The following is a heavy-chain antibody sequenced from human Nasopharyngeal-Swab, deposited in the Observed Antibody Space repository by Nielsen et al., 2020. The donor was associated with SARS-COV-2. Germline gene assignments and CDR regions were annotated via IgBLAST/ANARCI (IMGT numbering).Heavy chain of an antibody. CDR2: ISAYNGNT. D-gene: IGHD3-10*01. V-gene: IGHV1-18*01. CDR1: GYTFTSYG. Sequence: ASVKVSCKASGYTFTSYGISWVRQAPGQGLEWMGWISAYNGNTNYAQKFQGRVTITADESTSTAYMELSSLRSEDTAVYYCARVGYYGSGIRYYFDYWGQGTLVTVSS. J-gene: IGHJ4*02. CDR3: ARVGYYGSGIRYYFDY.